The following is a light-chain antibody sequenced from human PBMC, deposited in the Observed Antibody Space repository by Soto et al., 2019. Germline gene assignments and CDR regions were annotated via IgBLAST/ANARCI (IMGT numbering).Light chain of an antibody. V-gene: IGKV3D-20*02. Sequence: EIVMTQSPATLSVSPGERATLSCRTSQTVSSSFLAWYQQKPGQAPRLLMFDASNRATDIPDRFSGSGSGTDFTLTIGRLEPEDFAVYYCQQYNNWPRTFGQGTKVDIK. CDR3: QQYNNWPRT. CDR1: QTVSSSF. CDR2: DAS. J-gene: IGKJ1*01.